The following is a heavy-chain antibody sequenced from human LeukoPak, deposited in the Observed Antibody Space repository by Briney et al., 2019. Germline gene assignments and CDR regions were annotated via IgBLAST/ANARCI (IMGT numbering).Heavy chain of an antibody. CDR3: ARQWDYYDSSGYLFDY. Sequence: ASVKVSCKASGCTFTGYYMHWVRQAPGQGLEWMGWINPNSGGTNYAQKFQGRVTMTRDTSISTAYMELSRLRSDDTAVYYCARQWDYYDSSGYLFDYWGQGTLVTVSS. CDR2: INPNSGGT. J-gene: IGHJ4*02. D-gene: IGHD3-22*01. CDR1: GCTFTGYY. V-gene: IGHV1-2*02.